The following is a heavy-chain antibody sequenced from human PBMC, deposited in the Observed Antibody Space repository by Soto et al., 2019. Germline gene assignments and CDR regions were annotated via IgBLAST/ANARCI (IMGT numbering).Heavy chain of an antibody. J-gene: IGHJ4*02. D-gene: IGHD7-27*01. CDR1: GFTFSSTA. V-gene: IGHV3-23*01. CDR3: TKGAWGSVCDY. CDR2: IGRGGDR. Sequence: EVQLLESGGGLVQPGGSLRLSCTASGFTFSSTAMSWVRQAPGKGLEWVSGIGRGGDRHYADSVRGRFTISRENSKNTVYLHMNSLRADDTALYFCTKGAWGSVCDYWGQGTLLTVSS.